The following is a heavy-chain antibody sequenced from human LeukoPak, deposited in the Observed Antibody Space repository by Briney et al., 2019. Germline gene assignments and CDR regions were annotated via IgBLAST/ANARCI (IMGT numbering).Heavy chain of an antibody. J-gene: IGHJ4*02. V-gene: IGHV3-30*02. CDR2: IRYDGSNK. Sequence: GGSLRLSCAASGFTFSSYGMHWVRQAPGKGLEWVAFIRYDGSNKYYADSVEGRFTISRDNSKNTLYLQMNSLRAVDTAVYYCAKDLIAAAGTNLDYRGQGTLVTVSS. D-gene: IGHD6-13*01. CDR1: GFTFSSYG. CDR3: AKDLIAAAGTNLDY.